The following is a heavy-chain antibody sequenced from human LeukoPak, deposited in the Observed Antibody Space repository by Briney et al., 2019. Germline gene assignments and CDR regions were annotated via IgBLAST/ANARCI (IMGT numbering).Heavy chain of an antibody. D-gene: IGHD1-26*01. CDR1: GYTFTGYY. CDR2: INPNSGGT. CDR3: ARDKNRLSYSFDY. V-gene: IGHV1-2*06. Sequence: ASVKVSCKASGYTFTGYYMHWVRQAPGQGLEWMGRINPNSGGTNYAQKFQGRVTMTRDTSTSTVYMELSSLRSEDTAVYYCARDKNRLSYSFDYWGQGTLVTVSS. J-gene: IGHJ4*02.